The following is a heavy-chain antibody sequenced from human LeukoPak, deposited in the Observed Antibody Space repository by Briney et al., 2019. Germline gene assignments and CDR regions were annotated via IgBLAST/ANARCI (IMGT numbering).Heavy chain of an antibody. CDR2: ISAYNGNT. V-gene: IGHV1-18*01. CDR1: GYTFTSYG. CDR3: ARSSPLYQLLLADDY. D-gene: IGHD2-2*01. Sequence: SVKVSCKASGYTFTSYGISWVRQAPGQGLEWMGWISAYNGNTNYAQKFQGRVTMTRDTSISTAYMELSRLRSDDTAVYYCARSSPLYQLLLADDYWGQGTLVTVSS. J-gene: IGHJ4*02.